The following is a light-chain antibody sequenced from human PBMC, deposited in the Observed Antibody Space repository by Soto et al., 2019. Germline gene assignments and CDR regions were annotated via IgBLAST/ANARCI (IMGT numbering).Light chain of an antibody. J-gene: IGKJ3*01. Sequence: DIQFTHSPSLLAASVGDRVAITCRASQGVSRYVAWYQQKPGKPPELLIYAASTLQSGVPPRLSGSASGTEFTLTIDSLQPEDFATYYCQQLNNYPFTFG. V-gene: IGKV1-9*01. CDR1: QGVSRY. CDR2: AAS. CDR3: QQLNNYPFT.